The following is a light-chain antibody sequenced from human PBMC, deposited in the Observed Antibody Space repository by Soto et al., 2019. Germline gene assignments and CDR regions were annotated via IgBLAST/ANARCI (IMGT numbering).Light chain of an antibody. CDR2: DVS. CDR3: QQYDYLPLT. CDR1: HDINNN. J-gene: IGKJ4*01. Sequence: DLQMTQSPSSLSAVVGDRVTITCRASHDINNNLNWYQHNPGTAPKLLIYDVSNLEEGVPSRFTGGGPGTEFPFTISNLQPEDIATYYCQQYDYLPLTFGGGTKVDI. V-gene: IGKV1-33*01.